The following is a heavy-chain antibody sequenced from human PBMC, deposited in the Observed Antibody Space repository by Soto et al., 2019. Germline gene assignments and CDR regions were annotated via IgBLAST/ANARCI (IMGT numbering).Heavy chain of an antibody. CDR2: IYYSGST. CDR1: GGSISSYY. CDR3: ARVWSGYDFPPGYYYYMDV. Sequence: SETLSLTCTVSGGSISSYYWSWIRQPPGKGLEWIGYIYYSGSTNYNPSLKSRVTISVDTSKNQFSLKLSSVTAADTAVYYCARVWSGYDFPPGYYYYMDVWGKGTTVTVSS. D-gene: IGHD5-12*01. V-gene: IGHV4-59*01. J-gene: IGHJ6*03.